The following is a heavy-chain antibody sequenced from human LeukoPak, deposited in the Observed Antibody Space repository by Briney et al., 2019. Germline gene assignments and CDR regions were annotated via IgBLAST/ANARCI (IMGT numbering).Heavy chain of an antibody. J-gene: IGHJ4*02. Sequence: GGSLRLSCAASGFTFSSYWMSWVRQAPGKGLEWVANIKQDGSEKCYVDSVKNRFTISRNNAKNSLYLQMNSLRAEDTAVYSCARDSRIMGYWGKGTLVTVSS. CDR2: IKQDGSEK. V-gene: IGHV3-7*01. CDR3: ARDSRIMGY. D-gene: IGHD2-15*01. CDR1: GFTFSSYW.